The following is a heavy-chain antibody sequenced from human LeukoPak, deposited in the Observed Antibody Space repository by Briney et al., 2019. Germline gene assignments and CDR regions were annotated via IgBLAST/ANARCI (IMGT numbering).Heavy chain of an antibody. V-gene: IGHV1-69*06. J-gene: IGHJ5*02. CDR3: AREMRGSSGYSNCFDP. CDR1: GGTFSSYA. D-gene: IGHD3-22*01. Sequence: GASVKVSCKASGGTFSSYAISWVRQAPGQGLEWMGGIIPIFGTADYAQKFQGRVTITADKSTSTAYMELSSLRSEDTAVYYCAREMRGSSGYSNCFDPWGQGTLVTVSS. CDR2: IIPIFGTA.